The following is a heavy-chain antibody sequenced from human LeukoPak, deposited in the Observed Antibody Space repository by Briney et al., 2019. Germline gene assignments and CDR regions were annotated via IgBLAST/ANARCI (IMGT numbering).Heavy chain of an antibody. CDR2: IRYDGSNK. D-gene: IGHD6-19*01. V-gene: IGHV3-30*02. CDR1: GFTFSSYG. CDR3: AKARDSSGWYDAFDI. J-gene: IGHJ3*02. Sequence: GGSLRLSCAASGFTFSSYGMHWVRQAPGKGLEWVAFIRYDGSNKYYADSVKGRFTISRDNSKNTLYLQMNSLRAEDTAVYYCAKARDSSGWYDAFDIWGQGTMVTVSS.